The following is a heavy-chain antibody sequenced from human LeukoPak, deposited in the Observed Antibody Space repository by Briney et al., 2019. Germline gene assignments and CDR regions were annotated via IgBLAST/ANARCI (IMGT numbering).Heavy chain of an antibody. CDR2: ISSSGNNI. D-gene: IGHD2-2*02. CDR3: ARAPPDWDCSNNIGYTWYFDL. V-gene: IGHV3-11*04. J-gene: IGHJ2*01. CDR1: GFTFSDYY. Sequence: GGSLRLSCAASGFTFSDYYITWIRQAPGKGLEWVSYISSSGNNIYYADSVKGRFTISRDNAKNSLYLQMDSLRAEDTAVYYCARAPPDWDCSNNIGYTWYFDLWGRGTLVTVSS.